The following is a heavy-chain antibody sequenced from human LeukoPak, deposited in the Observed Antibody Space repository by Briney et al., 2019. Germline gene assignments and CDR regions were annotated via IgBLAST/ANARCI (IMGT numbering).Heavy chain of an antibody. Sequence: AGGSLRLSCAASGFTFSTYSMNWVRQAPGKGLEWVSSNSISSSSIYYADSMKGRFTISRDNAKNSLYLQMNSLRAEDTAVYYCARVQRGYCSSTSCYYFDFWGQGTLVTVSS. D-gene: IGHD2-2*01. J-gene: IGHJ4*02. CDR1: GFTFSTYS. CDR3: ARVQRGYCSSTSCYYFDF. CDR2: NSISSSSI. V-gene: IGHV3-21*01.